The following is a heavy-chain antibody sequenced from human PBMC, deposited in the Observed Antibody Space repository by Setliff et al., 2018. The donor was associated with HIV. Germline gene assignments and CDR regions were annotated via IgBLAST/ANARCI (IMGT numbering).Heavy chain of an antibody. CDR3: ARDYLYYNLYNGSPVYGMDV. Sequence: GGSLRLSCAASGYTFRNYKFNWVRQAPGRGLEWVSSISIGSGGAIDYADSVQGRFTISRDNSKNSLYLQMNSLRVEDTAVYYCARDYLYYNLYNGSPVYGMDVWGQGTTVTVSS. J-gene: IGHJ6*02. D-gene: IGHD3-3*01. CDR2: ISIGSGGAI. CDR1: GYTFRNYK. V-gene: IGHV3-48*03.